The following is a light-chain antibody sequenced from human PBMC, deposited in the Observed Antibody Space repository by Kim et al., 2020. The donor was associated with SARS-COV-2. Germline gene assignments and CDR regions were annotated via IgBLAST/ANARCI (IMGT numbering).Light chain of an antibody. V-gene: IGKV3-20*01. CDR3: QQYATSPLT. CDR1: QNVAKNY. J-gene: IGKJ4*01. CDR2: GAS. Sequence: SQGERATLSCRASQNVAKNYLAWYQQKPGQAPSLLIHGASSRATGIPDRFSGGGSGTDFSLTISRLEPEDFAVYYCQQYATSPLTFGGGTKVDIK.